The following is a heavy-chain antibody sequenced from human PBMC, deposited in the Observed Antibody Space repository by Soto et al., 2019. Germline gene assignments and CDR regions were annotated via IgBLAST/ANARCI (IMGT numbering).Heavy chain of an antibody. J-gene: IGHJ6*03. D-gene: IGHD2-15*01. Sequence: PSETLSLTCTVSGGSISSYYWSWIRQPPGKGLEWIGYIYYSGSTNYNPSLKSRVTISVDTSKNQFSLKLSSVTAADTAVYYCARQSGGTINYYYYMDVWGKGTTVTVSS. V-gene: IGHV4-59*08. CDR3: ARQSGGTINYYYYMDV. CDR1: GGSISSYY. CDR2: IYYSGST.